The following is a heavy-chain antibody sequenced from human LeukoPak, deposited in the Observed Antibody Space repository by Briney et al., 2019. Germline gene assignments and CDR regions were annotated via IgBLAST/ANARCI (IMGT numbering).Heavy chain of an antibody. CDR1: GFTFDDYA. CDR3: AKDYYDFWSGHGYFDY. J-gene: IGHJ4*02. CDR2: ISWNSGSI. Sequence: PGGSRRLSCAASGFTFDDYAMHWGRQAPGKGREGVSGISWNSGSIGYADSVKGRFTISRDNAKNSLYLPMNSLRAEDRALYYCAKDYYDFWSGHGYFDYWGQGTLVTVSS. D-gene: IGHD3-3*01. V-gene: IGHV3-9*01.